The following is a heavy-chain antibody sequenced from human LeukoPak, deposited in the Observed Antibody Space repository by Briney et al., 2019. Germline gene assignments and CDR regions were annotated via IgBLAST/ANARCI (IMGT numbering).Heavy chain of an antibody. D-gene: IGHD5-18*01. CDR1: GFSVRTYY. J-gene: IGHJ4*02. CDR2: IYSDGTT. Sequence: GGSLRLSCAVSGFSVRTYYMTWVRQAPGKGLEWVSIIYSDGTTYYTDSVKGRFIISRDNSKNTLYIQMNSLRAGDTAVYYCAKDSYSKGDYWGQGVLVTVSS. V-gene: IGHV3-53*01. CDR3: AKDSYSKGDY.